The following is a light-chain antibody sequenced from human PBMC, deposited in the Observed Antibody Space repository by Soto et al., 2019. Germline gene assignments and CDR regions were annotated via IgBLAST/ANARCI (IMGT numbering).Light chain of an antibody. J-gene: IGKJ5*01. CDR3: QQYDNLPT. CDR2: DAS. V-gene: IGKV1-33*01. Sequence: DIQMTQSPSSLSASVGDRVTITCQASQDISNYLNWYQQKPGKAPKLLIYDASNLETGVPSRFSGSGSRTDFTFTISSLQPEDIATYYCQQYDNLPTFGQGTRLEI. CDR1: QDISNY.